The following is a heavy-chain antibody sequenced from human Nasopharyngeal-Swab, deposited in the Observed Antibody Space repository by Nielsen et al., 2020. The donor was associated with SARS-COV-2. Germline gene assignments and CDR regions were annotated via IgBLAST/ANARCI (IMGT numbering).Heavy chain of an antibody. V-gene: IGHV3-30*03. CDR2: ISYDGSNK. Sequence: GGSLRLSCAASGFTFSSYGMHWVRQAPGKGLECVAVISYDGSNKYHADSVRGRFTISRDASENTLYLQMNSLRAEDTAVYYCARDLRQQLVLDAFDIWGQGTMVTVSS. CDR3: ARDLRQQLVLDAFDI. CDR1: GFTFSSYG. D-gene: IGHD6-13*01. J-gene: IGHJ3*02.